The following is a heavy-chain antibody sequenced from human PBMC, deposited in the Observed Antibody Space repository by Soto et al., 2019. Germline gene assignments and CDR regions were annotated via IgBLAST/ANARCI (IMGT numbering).Heavy chain of an antibody. V-gene: IGHV4-34*01. J-gene: IGHJ5*02. CDR1: GGSFSGYY. CDR3: VKGGNSTTGRCDP. D-gene: IGHD1-7*01. CDR2: INHRGST. Sequence: QVQLQQWGAGLLKPSETLSLTCAVYGGSFSGYYWSWIRQPPGKGLEWIGQINHRGSTNYNPSLKGRATISVATSKNQFSLKRSSVTAADTAVYYCVKGGNSTTGRCDPWGQGTLVTVSS.